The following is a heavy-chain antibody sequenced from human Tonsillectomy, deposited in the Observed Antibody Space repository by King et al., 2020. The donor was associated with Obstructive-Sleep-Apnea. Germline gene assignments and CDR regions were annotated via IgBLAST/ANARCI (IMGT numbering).Heavy chain of an antibody. CDR1: GFTFSSYA. D-gene: IGHD3-22*01. CDR2: ITYDGSYK. J-gene: IGHJ4*02. V-gene: IGHV3-30*04. CDR3: ARDRSSGSKVDY. Sequence: VQLVESGGGVVQPGRSLRLSCAASGFTFSSYAMHWVRQAPGKGLEWGALITYDGSYKYYADSVKGRFTLSRDNSKNTLYLQMNSLRAEDTAVYYCARDRSSGSKVDYWGQGTLVTVSS.